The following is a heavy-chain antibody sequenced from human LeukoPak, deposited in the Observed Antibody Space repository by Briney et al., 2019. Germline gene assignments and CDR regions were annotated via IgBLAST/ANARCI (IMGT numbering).Heavy chain of an antibody. D-gene: IGHD1-26*01. Sequence: ASVKVSCKASGGTFSSYAISWVRQAPGQGLEWMGGIIPIFGTANYVQKFQGRVTITADESTSTAYMELSSLRSEDTAVYYCASLIGIVGATGDYWGQGTQVTVSS. V-gene: IGHV1-69*01. J-gene: IGHJ4*02. CDR3: ASLIGIVGATGDY. CDR2: IIPIFGTA. CDR1: GGTFSSYA.